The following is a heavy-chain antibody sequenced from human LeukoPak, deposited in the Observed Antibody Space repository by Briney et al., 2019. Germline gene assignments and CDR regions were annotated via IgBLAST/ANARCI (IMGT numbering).Heavy chain of an antibody. CDR2: IYYSGST. Sequence: SETLSLTCTVSGGSISSYYWSWIRQPPGKGLEWIGYIYYSGSTNYNPSLKSRVTISVDTSKNQFSLKLSSVTAADTAVYYCARITYGSGSTFDYWGQGTLVTVSS. CDR1: GGSISSYY. J-gene: IGHJ4*02. D-gene: IGHD3-10*01. CDR3: ARITYGSGSTFDY. V-gene: IGHV4-59*01.